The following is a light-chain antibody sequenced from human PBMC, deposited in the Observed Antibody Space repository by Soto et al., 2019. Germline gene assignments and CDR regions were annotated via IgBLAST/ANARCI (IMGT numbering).Light chain of an antibody. V-gene: IGKV1-5*03. CDR3: QQSYSTLIT. Sequence: DIQMTQSPSTLPASVGDRVTVTCRASQSIRSWLAWYQEKPGKAPKLLIYKASLLETGVPSRFSGSGSGTEFTLTISSLQPDDFATYYCQQSYSTLITFGQGTRLEIK. CDR1: QSIRSW. J-gene: IGKJ5*01. CDR2: KAS.